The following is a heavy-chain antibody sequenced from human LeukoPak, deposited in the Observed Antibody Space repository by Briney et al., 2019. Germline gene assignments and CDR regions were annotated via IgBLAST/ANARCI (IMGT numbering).Heavy chain of an antibody. CDR3: AKESGGGYCSSTSCYPGY. J-gene: IGHJ4*02. Sequence: GGSLRLSCAASGFTFSSYGMHWVRQAPGKGLEWVAFIRYDGSNKYYADSVKGRFTISRDNSKNTLYLQMNSLRAEDTAVYYCAKESGGGYCSSTSCYPGYWGQGTLVTVSS. CDR1: GFTFSSYG. CDR2: IRYDGSNK. D-gene: IGHD2-2*03. V-gene: IGHV3-30*02.